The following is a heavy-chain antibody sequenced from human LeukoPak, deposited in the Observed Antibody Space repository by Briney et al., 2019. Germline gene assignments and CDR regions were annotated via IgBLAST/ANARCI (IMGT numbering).Heavy chain of an antibody. Sequence: SVKVSCKASGGTFSSYAISWVRQAPGQGLEWMGRIIPIFGTADYAQKFQGRVTITTDESTSTAYMELSSLRSEDTAVYYCASSSYYYDSSGYYNFDYWGQGTLVTVSS. CDR1: GGTFSSYA. CDR3: ASSSYYYDSSGYYNFDY. J-gene: IGHJ4*02. D-gene: IGHD3-22*01. CDR2: IIPIFGTA. V-gene: IGHV1-69*05.